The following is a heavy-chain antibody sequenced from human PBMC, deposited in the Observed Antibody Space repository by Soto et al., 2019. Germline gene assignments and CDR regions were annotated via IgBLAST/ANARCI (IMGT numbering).Heavy chain of an antibody. CDR1: GFTFSSYS. Sequence: GGSLRLSCAASGFTFSSYSMNWVRQAPGKGLEWVSYISSSSSTIYYADSVKGRFTISRDNAKNSLYLQMNSLRDEDTAVYYCARDPDSSGWYADAFGIWGQGTMVTVSS. D-gene: IGHD6-19*01. J-gene: IGHJ3*02. CDR3: ARDPDSSGWYADAFGI. V-gene: IGHV3-48*02. CDR2: ISSSSSTI.